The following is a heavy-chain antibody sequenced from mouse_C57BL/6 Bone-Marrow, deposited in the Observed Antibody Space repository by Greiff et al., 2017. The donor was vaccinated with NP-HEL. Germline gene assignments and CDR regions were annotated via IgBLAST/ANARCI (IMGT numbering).Heavy chain of an antibody. J-gene: IGHJ1*03. CDR1: GFTFSDFY. V-gene: IGHV7-1*01. CDR2: SRNKANDYTT. Sequence: EVQGVESGGGLVQSGRSLRLSCATSGFTFSDFYMEWVRQAPGKGLEWIAASRNKANDYTTEYSASVKGRFIVSRDTSQSILYLQMNALRAEDTAIYYCARDAGYYYGSSWYFDVWGTGTTVTVSS. D-gene: IGHD1-1*01. CDR3: ARDAGYYYGSSWYFDV.